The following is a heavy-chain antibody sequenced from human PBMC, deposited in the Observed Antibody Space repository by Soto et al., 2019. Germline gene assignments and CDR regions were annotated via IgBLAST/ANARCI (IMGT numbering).Heavy chain of an antibody. Sequence: GGSLRLSCAASGFTFSSYGMHWVRQAPGKGLEWVAVIWYDGSNKYYADSVKGRFTISRDNSKNTLYLQMNGLRAEETAVYYWARDPFPSYYDFWSGYYDYYYGMDVWGQGTTVTVSS. CDR2: IWYDGSNK. CDR3: ARDPFPSYYDFWSGYYDYYYGMDV. J-gene: IGHJ6*02. V-gene: IGHV3-33*01. CDR1: GFTFSSYG. D-gene: IGHD3-3*01.